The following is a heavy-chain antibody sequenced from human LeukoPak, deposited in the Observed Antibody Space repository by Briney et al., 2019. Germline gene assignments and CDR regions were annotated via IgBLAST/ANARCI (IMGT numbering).Heavy chain of an antibody. J-gene: IGHJ4*02. CDR3: ARAREDDYGDYGGGNFDY. V-gene: IGHV1-18*01. CDR2: ISAYNGNT. CDR1: GYTFTSYG. D-gene: IGHD4-17*01. Sequence: ASVKVSCKASGYTFTSYGISWVRQAPGQELEWMGWISAYNGNTNYARKLQGRVTMTTDASASTAYMELRSLRSDDTAVYYCARAREDDYGDYGGGNFDYWGQGTLVTVSS.